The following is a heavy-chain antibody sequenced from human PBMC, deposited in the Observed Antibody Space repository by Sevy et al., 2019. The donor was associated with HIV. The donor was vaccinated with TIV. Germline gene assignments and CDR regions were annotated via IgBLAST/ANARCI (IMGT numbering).Heavy chain of an antibody. V-gene: IGHV3-33*01. D-gene: IGHD3-22*01. J-gene: IGHJ4*02. Sequence: GESLKISCAATGFTFSNYAMHWVRQAPGKGMEWVAIIWSDGAYQYHGDSVKDRFTISRDNSKNTLYLQMNNVRVEDTAVYYCARGGYYYDNAAYYALDSWGLGTLVTVSS. CDR2: IWSDGAYQ. CDR1: GFTFSNYA. CDR3: ARGGYYYDNAAYYALDS.